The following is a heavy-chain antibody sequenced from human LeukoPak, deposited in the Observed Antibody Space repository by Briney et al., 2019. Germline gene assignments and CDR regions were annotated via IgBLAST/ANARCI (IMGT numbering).Heavy chain of an antibody. Sequence: GGSLRLSCAASGFTFSSYAMSWVRQAPGKGLEWVSVITDSGDDTHHADSVKGRFTMSRDNSKNTLYLQLNSLRAEDTAVYYCAKSPLRYCTVSTCYPLDYWGQGTLVTVSS. CDR2: ITDSGDDT. J-gene: IGHJ4*02. CDR1: GFTFSSYA. D-gene: IGHD2-8*02. V-gene: IGHV3-23*01. CDR3: AKSPLRYCTVSTCYPLDY.